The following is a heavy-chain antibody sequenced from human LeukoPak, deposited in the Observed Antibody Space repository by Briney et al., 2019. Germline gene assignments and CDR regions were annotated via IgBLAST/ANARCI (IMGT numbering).Heavy chain of an antibody. V-gene: IGHV4-34*01. D-gene: IGHD1-26*01. CDR3: ARGTRMGAPKRGFDY. CDR1: GGSFSGYY. Sequence: SETLSLTCAVYGGSFSGYYWSWIRQPPGKGLEWIGEINHSGNTNYNPSLKSRVTISVDTSKNQFSLKLSSVTAADTAVYYCARGTRMGAPKRGFDYWGQGTLVTVSS. CDR2: INHSGNT. J-gene: IGHJ4*02.